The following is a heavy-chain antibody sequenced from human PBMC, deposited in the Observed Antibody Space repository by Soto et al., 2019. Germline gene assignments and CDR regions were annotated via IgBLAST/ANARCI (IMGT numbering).Heavy chain of an antibody. CDR1: GFTFSNAW. CDR3: TTDPENYGDYQYNWFDP. CDR2: IKSKTDGGTT. D-gene: IGHD4-17*01. V-gene: IGHV3-15*01. J-gene: IGHJ5*02. Sequence: EVQLVESGGGLVKPGGSLRLSCAASGFTFSNAWMSWVRQAPGKGREWVGRIKSKTDGGTTDYAAPVKGRFTISRDDSKNTLYLQMNSLKTEDTAVYYCTTDPENYGDYQYNWFDPWGQGTLVTVSS.